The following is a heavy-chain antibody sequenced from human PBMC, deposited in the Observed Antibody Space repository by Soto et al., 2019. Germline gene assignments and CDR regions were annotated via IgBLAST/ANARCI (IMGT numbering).Heavy chain of an antibody. Sequence: EVQLLESGGGLVQPGGSLRLSCTASGFTFSTYAMSWVRQAPGKGLEWVSTISDSGSTYYADSVKGRFTISRDNSKKTLYLEMNSLRDEDTAVYYCAKDKGGRYCSRTSCLYSFDYWGQGTLVTVSS. CDR3: AKDKGGRYCSRTSCLYSFDY. J-gene: IGHJ4*02. D-gene: IGHD2-2*01. CDR2: ISDSGST. V-gene: IGHV3-23*01. CDR1: GFTFSTYA.